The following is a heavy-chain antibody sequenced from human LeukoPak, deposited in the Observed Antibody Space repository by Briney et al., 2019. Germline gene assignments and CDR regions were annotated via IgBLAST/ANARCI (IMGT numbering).Heavy chain of an antibody. D-gene: IGHD6-13*01. CDR1: GGSFSGYY. Sequence: SETLSLTCAVYGGSFSGYYWSWIRQPPGKGLEWIGEINHSGSTNYNPSLKSRVTISVDTSKNQFSLKLSSVTAADTAVYYCARHVYWYGRMKDAFDIWGQGTMVTVSS. CDR3: ARHVYWYGRMKDAFDI. V-gene: IGHV4-34*01. J-gene: IGHJ3*02. CDR2: INHSGST.